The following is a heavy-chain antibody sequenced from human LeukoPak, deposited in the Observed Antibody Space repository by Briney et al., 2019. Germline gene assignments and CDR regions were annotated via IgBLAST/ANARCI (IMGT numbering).Heavy chain of an antibody. J-gene: IGHJ5*02. CDR3: ATVPGDWFDP. Sequence: ASVKFSCKVSGYTLTELSMHWVRQAPGKGLEWMGGFDPEDGETVYAQKFQGRVTMTEDTSTDTAYMELTSLRSEDTAVYYCATVPGDWFDPWGQGTLVTVSS. D-gene: IGHD3-10*01. CDR2: FDPEDGET. V-gene: IGHV1-24*01. CDR1: GYTLTELS.